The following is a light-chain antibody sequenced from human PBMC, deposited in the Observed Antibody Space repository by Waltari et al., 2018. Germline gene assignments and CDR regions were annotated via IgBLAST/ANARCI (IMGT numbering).Light chain of an antibody. CDR2: AAS. J-gene: IGKJ4*01. CDR1: QGISSY. V-gene: IGKV1-9*01. CDR3: QELNTYPQSLT. Sequence: DIQLTQPPSFLSASIGDRVTITCRASQGISSYLAWYQQKPGKAPKLLIYAASTLQSGVPSRFSGSGSGTEFTLTISSLQPEDFATYYCQELNTYPQSLTFGGGTKVEI.